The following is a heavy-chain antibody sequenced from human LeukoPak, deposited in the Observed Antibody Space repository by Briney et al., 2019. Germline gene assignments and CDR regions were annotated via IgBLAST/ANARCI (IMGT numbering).Heavy chain of an antibody. V-gene: IGHV6-1*01. CDR3: ARQVRHDYTNIVDTDYYYYGMDV. J-gene: IGHJ6*04. CDR1: GDSVSSNSAA. D-gene: IGHD4-11*01. Sequence: SQTLSLTCAISGDSVSSNSAAWNWIRQSPSRGLEWLGRTYYRSKWYNDYAVSVKSRITINPDTSKNQFSLQLNSVTPEDTAVYYCARQVRHDYTNIVDTDYYYYGMDVWGKGTTVTVSS. CDR2: TYYRSKWYN.